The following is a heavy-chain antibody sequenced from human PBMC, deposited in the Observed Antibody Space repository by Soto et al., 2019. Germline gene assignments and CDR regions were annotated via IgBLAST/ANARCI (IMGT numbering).Heavy chain of an antibody. V-gene: IGHV1-69*13. CDR1: GGTFSSYA. CDR2: IIPIFGTA. CDR3: AGAPIAAAAHFDY. J-gene: IGHJ4*02. Sequence: SVKVSCKASGGTFSSYAISWVRQAPGQGLEWMGGIIPIFGTANYAQKFQGRVTITADESTSTAYMELSSLRSEDAAVYYCAGAPIAAAAHFDYWGQGTLVTVSS. D-gene: IGHD6-13*01.